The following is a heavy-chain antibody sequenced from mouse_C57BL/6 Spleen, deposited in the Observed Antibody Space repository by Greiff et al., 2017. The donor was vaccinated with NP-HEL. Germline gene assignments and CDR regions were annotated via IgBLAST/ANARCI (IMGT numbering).Heavy chain of an antibody. J-gene: IGHJ4*01. D-gene: IGHD2-5*01. CDR2: IWTGGGT. CDR1: GFSLTSYA. CDR3: ARNPAYYSNSYAMDY. V-gene: IGHV2-9-1*01. Sequence: VQLKQSGPGLVAPSQSLSITCTVSGFSLTSYAISWVRQPPGKGLEWLGVIWTGGGTNYNSALKSRLSISKDNSKSQVFLKMNSLQTDDTARYYCARNPAYYSNSYAMDYWGQGTSVTVSS.